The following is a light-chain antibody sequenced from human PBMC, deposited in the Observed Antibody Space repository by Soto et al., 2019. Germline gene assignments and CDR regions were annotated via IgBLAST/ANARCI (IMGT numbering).Light chain of an antibody. CDR2: DVN. Sequence: QSALTQPASVSGSPGQSITISCTGTSSDVGSTFNYVSWYQHHPGKAPRLIMSDVNHRPSGVSDRFSGSKSGNTASLTISGLQAEAEAHYFCSAYSTGSTPVLFGGGTKLTVL. V-gene: IGLV2-14*03. J-gene: IGLJ3*02. CDR1: SSDVGSTFNY. CDR3: SAYSTGSTPVL.